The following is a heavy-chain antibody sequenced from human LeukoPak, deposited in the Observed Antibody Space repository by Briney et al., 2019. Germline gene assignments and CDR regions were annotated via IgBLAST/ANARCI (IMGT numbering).Heavy chain of an antibody. Sequence: GGALRLSCAASGCTFSSYAMSWVRQAPAKGLEWVSAISAIGGGTYYADSVKGRFTISRDNSKNTLYLQMNSLRAEDTAVYYCAKSLKYAGSYGDFWGQGTLVTVSS. CDR3: AKSLKYAGSYGDF. J-gene: IGHJ4*02. V-gene: IGHV3-23*01. CDR2: ISAIGGGT. D-gene: IGHD2-15*01. CDR1: GCTFSSYA.